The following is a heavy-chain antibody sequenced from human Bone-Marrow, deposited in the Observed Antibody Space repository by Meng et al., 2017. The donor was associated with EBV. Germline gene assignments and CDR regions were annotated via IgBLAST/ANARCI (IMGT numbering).Heavy chain of an antibody. CDR1: GGTFSSYA. D-gene: IGHD3-10*01. CDR2: IIPIFGTA. J-gene: IGHJ4*02. V-gene: IGHV1-69*01. CDR3: ARDPHSYGSGSQGYFDY. Sequence: QVQLVRAGAEVKRPGSSVKVSCKASGGTFSSYAISWVRQAPGQGLEWMGGIIPIFGTANYAQKFQGRVTITADESTSTAYMELSSLRSEDTAVYYCARDPHSYGSGSQGYFDYWGQGTLVTVSS.